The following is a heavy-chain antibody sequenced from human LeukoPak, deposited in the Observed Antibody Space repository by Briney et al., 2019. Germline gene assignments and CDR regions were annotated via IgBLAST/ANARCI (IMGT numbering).Heavy chain of an antibody. J-gene: IGHJ4*02. D-gene: IGHD2-21*02. V-gene: IGHV4-61*02. CDR3: ARTYICGGDCYSFDY. Sequence: PSQTLSLTCTVSGGSISSGSYYWSWIRQPAGKGLEWIGRIYTSGSTNYNPAFKSRLTISVDTSKNQFSLKLSSVTAADTAVYYCARTYICGGDCYSFDYWGQGTLVTVSS. CDR1: GGSISSGSYY. CDR2: IYTSGST.